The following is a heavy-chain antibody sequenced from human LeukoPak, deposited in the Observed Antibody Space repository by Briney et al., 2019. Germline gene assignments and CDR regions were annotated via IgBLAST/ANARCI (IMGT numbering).Heavy chain of an antibody. J-gene: IGHJ6*03. D-gene: IGHD4-17*01. CDR1: GNSISSGDNY. CDR2: IYTSGST. V-gene: IGHV4-61*02. CDR3: AGGGLTYGDYDRTTYYYYYMDV. Sequence: SETLSLTCTVSGNSISSGDNYWSWIRQPAGKGLEWIGRIYTSGSTNYNPSLKSRVTISVDTSKNQFSLKLSSVTAADTAVYYCAGGGLTYGDYDRTTYYYYYMDVWGKGTTVTISS.